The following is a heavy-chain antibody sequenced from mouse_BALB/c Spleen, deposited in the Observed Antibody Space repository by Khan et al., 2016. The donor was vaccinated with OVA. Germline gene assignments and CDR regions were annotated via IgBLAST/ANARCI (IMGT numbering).Heavy chain of an antibody. J-gene: IGHJ1*01. CDR3: TRGLFDV. CDR2: INPDNGDT. Sequence: VRLQQFGPELVKPGASVKMSCKASGYTFTDYYMKWVKQSQGKSLEWIGDINPDNGDTFYNQKFKGKATLTVDKSSSTAYMQLNSLTSEDSAFYFCTRGLFDVWGAGTTVTVSS. CDR1: GYTFTDYY. V-gene: IGHV1-19*01.